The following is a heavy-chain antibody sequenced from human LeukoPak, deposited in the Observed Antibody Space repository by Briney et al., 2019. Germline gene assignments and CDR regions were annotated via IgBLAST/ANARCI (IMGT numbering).Heavy chain of an antibody. Sequence: SETLSLTCNVSGDSIGRSSYYWGWLRQTPETGLEWIGSIFYSGTTYYTPSLKSRVIMSLDTSKNQFSLRLTSVTAADTAVYYCARQVAIVEPTDPNWFDSWGQGTLVTVSS. D-gene: IGHD1-26*01. CDR1: GDSIGRSSYY. J-gene: IGHJ5*01. CDR2: IFYSGTT. V-gene: IGHV4-39*07. CDR3: ARQVAIVEPTDPNWFDS.